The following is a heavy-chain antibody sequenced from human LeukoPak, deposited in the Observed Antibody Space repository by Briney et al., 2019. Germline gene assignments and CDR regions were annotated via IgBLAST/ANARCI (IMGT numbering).Heavy chain of an antibody. CDR1: GFTFGNYG. CDR2: ISYDGSSE. D-gene: IGHD3-10*01. V-gene: IGHV3-30*18. Sequence: GGSLRLSCAVSGFTFGNYGMHWVRQAPGKGLEWVALISYDGSSEYYAGSVKGRFTISRDNSKITVYLQMNSLRAEDTAVYYCAKAADYYGSGNYRDWGQGTLVTVSS. CDR3: AKAADYYGSGNYRD. J-gene: IGHJ4*02.